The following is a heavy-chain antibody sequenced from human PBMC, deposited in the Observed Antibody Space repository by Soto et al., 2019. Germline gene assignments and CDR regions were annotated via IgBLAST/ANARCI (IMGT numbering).Heavy chain of an antibody. CDR2: IYYSGST. D-gene: IGHD2-21*02. J-gene: IGHJ6*02. CDR3: ARLVVTTNDYYYYGMDV. CDR1: GGSISSYY. V-gene: IGHV4-59*01. Sequence: SETLSLTCTVPGGSISSYYWSWIRQPPGKGLEWIGYIYYSGSTNYNPSLKSRVTISVDTSTNHFSLKLSSVTAADTAVYYCARLVVTTNDYYYYGMDVWGQGTTVTVSS.